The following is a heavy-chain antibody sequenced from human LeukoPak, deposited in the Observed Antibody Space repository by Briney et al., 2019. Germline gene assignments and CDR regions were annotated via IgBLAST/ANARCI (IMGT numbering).Heavy chain of an antibody. CDR2: ISYNSDTI. CDR1: GFTFDDYA. V-gene: IGHV3-9*01. J-gene: IGHJ2*01. Sequence: PGGSLRLSCAASGFTFDDYAMHWVRQAPGQGLGWVSGISYNSDTIAYADSVKGRFTISRDNAKNSLYLQMNSLRAEDTALYYCAKDYCGGDCYSGWYFDLWGRGTLVTVSS. D-gene: IGHD2-21*02. CDR3: AKDYCGGDCYSGWYFDL.